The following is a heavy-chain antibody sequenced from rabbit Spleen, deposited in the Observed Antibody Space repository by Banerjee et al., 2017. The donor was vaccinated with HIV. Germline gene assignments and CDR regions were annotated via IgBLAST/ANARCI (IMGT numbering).Heavy chain of an antibody. Sequence: QEQLVESGGGLVKPGASLTLTCKASGFSFSNKAVMCWVRQAPGKGLEWIACINAVTGKAVYASWAKGRFTISKTSSTTVTLQMTSLTAADTATYFCARAENFDRYATDLGLWGPGTLVTV. J-gene: IGHJ4*01. V-gene: IGHV1S45*01. D-gene: IGHD6-1*01. CDR2: INAVTGKA. CDR1: GFSFSNKAV. CDR3: ARAENFDRYATDLGL.